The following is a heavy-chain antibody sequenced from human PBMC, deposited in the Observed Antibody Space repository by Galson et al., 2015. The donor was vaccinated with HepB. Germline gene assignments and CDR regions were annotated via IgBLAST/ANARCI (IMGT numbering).Heavy chain of an antibody. Sequence: LTCTISGGSISNYYWSWIRQPPGMALEWIGCIYYSGSTNYNPSLKSRVTISEDTSKNQFYLKLSSVTAADTAVYYCARFQDYDSSAYYVWGPGTMVTVSS. CDR3: ARFQDYDSSAYYV. V-gene: IGHV4-59*08. J-gene: IGHJ3*01. CDR2: IYYSGST. CDR1: GGSISNYY. D-gene: IGHD3-22*01.